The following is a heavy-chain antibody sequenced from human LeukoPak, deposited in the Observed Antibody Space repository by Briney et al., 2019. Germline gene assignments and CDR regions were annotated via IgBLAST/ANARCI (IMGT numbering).Heavy chain of an antibody. D-gene: IGHD5-18*01. CDR3: ARGSYGYFSYFDY. J-gene: IGHJ4*02. CDR1: GFTFSSYG. Sequence: PGGSLRLSCAASGFTFSSYGMHWVRQAPGKGLEWVAVISYDGSNKYYADSVKGRFTISRDNSKNTLYLQMNSLRAEDAAVYYCARGSYGYFSYFDYWGQGTLVTVSS. V-gene: IGHV3-30*03. CDR2: ISYDGSNK.